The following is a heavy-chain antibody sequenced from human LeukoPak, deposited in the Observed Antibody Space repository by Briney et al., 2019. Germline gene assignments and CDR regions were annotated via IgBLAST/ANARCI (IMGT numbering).Heavy chain of an antibody. J-gene: IGHJ3*02. Sequence: SQTLSLTCTVSGDSISSGAYYWSWIRQHPGKGLEWIGYNSYSGNTYYNPSLRSRLTMSVDTSKNQFSLELSSVTAADTAMYYCARDEREGAFDIWGQGTMVTVSS. CDR1: GDSISSGAYY. V-gene: IGHV4-31*03. CDR2: NSYSGNT. D-gene: IGHD5-24*01. CDR3: ARDEREGAFDI.